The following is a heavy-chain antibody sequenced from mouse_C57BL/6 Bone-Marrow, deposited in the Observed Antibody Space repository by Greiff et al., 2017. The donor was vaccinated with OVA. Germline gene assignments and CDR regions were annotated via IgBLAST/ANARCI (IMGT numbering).Heavy chain of an antibody. CDR3: ARFYYSNRGSAY. CDR2: ISSGGDYI. D-gene: IGHD2-5*01. J-gene: IGHJ3*01. V-gene: IGHV5S21*01. Sequence: EVKLVESGEGLVKPGGSLKLSCAASGFTFSSYAMSWVRQTPEKRLEWVAYISSGGDYIYYADTVKGRFTISRDNARNTLYLQMSSLKSEDTAMYYCARFYYSNRGSAYWGQGTLVTVSA. CDR1: GFTFSSYA.